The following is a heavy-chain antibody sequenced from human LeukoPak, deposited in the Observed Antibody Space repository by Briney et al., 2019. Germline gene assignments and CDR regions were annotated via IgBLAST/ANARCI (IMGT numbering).Heavy chain of an antibody. CDR1: GFTFSTYW. D-gene: IGHD3-16*01. Sequence: GGSLRLSCAASGFTFSTYWMSWVRQAPGKGLEWVANIKQDGTEKYYVDSVKGRFTISRDNAKRSLYLQMNSLRAEDTAVYYCARDRLGAEYDYWGQGTLVSVSS. CDR3: ARDRLGAEYDY. CDR2: IKQDGTEK. J-gene: IGHJ4*02. V-gene: IGHV3-7*01.